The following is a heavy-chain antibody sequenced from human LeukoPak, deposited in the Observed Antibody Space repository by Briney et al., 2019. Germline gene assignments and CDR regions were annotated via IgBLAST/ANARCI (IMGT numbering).Heavy chain of an antibody. CDR1: GDSSSSGDYF. CDR3: ARVDYGSGRGWFDP. J-gene: IGHJ5*02. Sequence: PSETLSLTCTVSGDSSSSGDYFWNWIRQPPGKGLEWIGYIYYSGSTYYNPSLKSRVSISVDTSKNQFSLKLSSVTAADTAVYYCARVDYGSGRGWFDPWGQGTLVTVSS. D-gene: IGHD3-10*01. CDR2: IYYSGST. V-gene: IGHV4-30-4*08.